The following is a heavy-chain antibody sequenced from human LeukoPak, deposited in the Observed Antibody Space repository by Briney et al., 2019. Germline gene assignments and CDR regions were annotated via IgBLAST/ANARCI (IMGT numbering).Heavy chain of an antibody. D-gene: IGHD3-10*01. CDR1: GLTLSSYE. V-gene: IGHV3-48*03. CDR2: ISNRGTTI. Sequence: GGSLRLSCAASGLTLSSYEMNWVRQAPGKGLEWVSYISNRGTTIYYTDSVKGRFTISRDNAKNSLYLQMNSLRAEDTAIYYCASYIRAPFDVWGQGTMVTVSS. J-gene: IGHJ3*01. CDR3: ASYIRAPFDV.